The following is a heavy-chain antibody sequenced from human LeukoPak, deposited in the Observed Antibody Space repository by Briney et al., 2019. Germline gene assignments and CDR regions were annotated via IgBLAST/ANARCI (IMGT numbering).Heavy chain of an antibody. CDR2: ISYDGSNK. CDR3: AKDFRSPMVYYYGMDV. D-gene: IGHD2-15*01. J-gene: IGHJ6*02. CDR1: GLTFSSYG. Sequence: GSLRLSCAASGLTFSSYGMHWVRQAPGKGLEWVAVISYDGSNKYYADSVKGRFTISRDNSKNTLYLQMNSLRAEDTAVYYCAKDFRSPMVYYYGMDVWGQGTTVTVSS. V-gene: IGHV3-30*18.